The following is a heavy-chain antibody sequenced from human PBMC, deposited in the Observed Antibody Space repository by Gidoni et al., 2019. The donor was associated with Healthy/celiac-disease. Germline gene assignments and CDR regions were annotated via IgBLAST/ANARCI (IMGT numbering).Heavy chain of an antibody. V-gene: IGHV1-8*01. J-gene: IGHJ4*02. CDR2: MNPDSGNT. CDR3: ARVRYYGSGSFNYY. D-gene: IGHD3-10*01. Sequence: QVQLVQSGAEVKKPGASVKVSCKASGYTFTSYDINWVRQATGQGLEWMGWMNPDSGNTGYSQKFLGRVTMTRNTSISTAYMELSSLRSEDTAVYYCARVRYYGSGSFNYYWGQGTLVTVSS. CDR1: GYTFTSYD.